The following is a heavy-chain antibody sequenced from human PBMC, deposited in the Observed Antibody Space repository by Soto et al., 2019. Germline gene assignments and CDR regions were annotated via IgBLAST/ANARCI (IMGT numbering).Heavy chain of an antibody. J-gene: IGHJ4*02. D-gene: IGHD1-1*01. Sequence: QVQLLQSGAEVKKPGASVKISCKASGYTFSFDYLNWVRQAPGQGLEWMGKINPDGGATTYAQSFQGRVSITRHASTGTVYMELSSLTSDDTAVYYCAKGRRNTFWGQGTLVSVSS. V-gene: IGHV1-46*01. CDR1: GYTFSFDY. CDR2: INPDGGAT. CDR3: AKGRRNTF.